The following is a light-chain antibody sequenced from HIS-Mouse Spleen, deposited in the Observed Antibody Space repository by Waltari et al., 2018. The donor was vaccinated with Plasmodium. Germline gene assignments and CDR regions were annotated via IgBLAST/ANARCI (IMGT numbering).Light chain of an antibody. Sequence: QSALTQPPPPSGSPGQPVTISCTGTHIDVVGSQHVPWYQQHPSKAPKRMIYEVSKRPSGVPDRFSGSKSGNAASLTVSGLQAEDEADYYCSSYAGSNNLVFGGGTKLTVL. CDR1: HIDVVGSQH. CDR2: EVS. J-gene: IGLJ2*01. CDR3: SSYAGSNNLV. V-gene: IGLV2-8*01.